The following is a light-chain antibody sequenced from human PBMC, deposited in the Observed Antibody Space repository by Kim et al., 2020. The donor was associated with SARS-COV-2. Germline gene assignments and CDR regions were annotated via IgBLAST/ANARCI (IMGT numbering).Light chain of an antibody. Sequence: SPGQTARITCSGDALPKQYACWYQQKPGQAPVLVIYKDSERPSTIPERFSGSSSGTTVTLTISGVQAEDEADYYCQSADRSGTYLVFGAGTQLTVL. CDR2: KDS. CDR3: QSADRSGTYLV. V-gene: IGLV3-25*03. J-gene: IGLJ3*02. CDR1: ALPKQY.